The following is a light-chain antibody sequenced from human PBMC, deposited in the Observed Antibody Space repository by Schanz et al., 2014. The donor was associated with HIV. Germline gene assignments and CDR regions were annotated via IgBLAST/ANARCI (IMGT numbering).Light chain of an antibody. Sequence: EIVLTQSPGTLSLSPGERVTLSCRASQTVSNRYLAWYQQRPGQAPRLLIYGASSRATGIPDRFSGSGSGTDFTLTISRLEPEDFAVYYCQQYGSSPRTFGGGTKVEIK. J-gene: IGKJ4*01. CDR3: QQYGSSPRT. CDR2: GAS. CDR1: QTVSNRY. V-gene: IGKV3-20*01.